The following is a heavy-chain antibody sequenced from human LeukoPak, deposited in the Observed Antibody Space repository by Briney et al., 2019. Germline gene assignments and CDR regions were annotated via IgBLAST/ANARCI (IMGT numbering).Heavy chain of an antibody. CDR1: GGSISSYY. Sequence: PSETLSLTCTVSGGSISSYYWSWIRQPPGKGLEWIGYIFYSGSTNYNPSLKSRLTISVDTSKNQFSLKLSSVTAADTAVYYCARERPGYCTNGVCYTGYYYMDVWGKGTTVTVSS. CDR3: ARERPGYCTNGVCYTGYYYMDV. CDR2: IFYSGST. D-gene: IGHD2-8*01. J-gene: IGHJ6*03. V-gene: IGHV4-59*01.